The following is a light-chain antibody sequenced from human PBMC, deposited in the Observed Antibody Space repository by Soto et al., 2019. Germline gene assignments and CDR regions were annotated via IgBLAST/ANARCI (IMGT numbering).Light chain of an antibody. CDR3: SSYAGSSNV. V-gene: IGLV2-8*01. CDR2: EVN. CDR1: SSDVGGYNY. J-gene: IGLJ1*01. Sequence: QSVLTEPPCASVSPGQSVASSCTGTSSDVGGYNYVSWYQQHPGKAPKLMIYEVNKRPSGVPDRFSGSKSGNTASLTVSGLQAEDEADYYCSSYAGSSNVFGTGTKSPS.